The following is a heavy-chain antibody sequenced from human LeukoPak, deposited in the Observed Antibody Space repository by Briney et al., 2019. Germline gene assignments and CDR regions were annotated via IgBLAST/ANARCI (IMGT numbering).Heavy chain of an antibody. J-gene: IGHJ5*02. Sequence: GGSLRLSCAVSGFTVSSNYMSWVRQAPGKGLEWVSIIYSGGSTYYADSVKGRFTISRDNSKNTLYLQMNSLRAEDTAVYYCARDQGVPPRYSSEPWGQGTLVTVSS. CDR3: ARDQGVPPRYSSEP. CDR2: IYSGGST. D-gene: IGHD6-19*01. V-gene: IGHV3-66*01. CDR1: GFTVSSNY.